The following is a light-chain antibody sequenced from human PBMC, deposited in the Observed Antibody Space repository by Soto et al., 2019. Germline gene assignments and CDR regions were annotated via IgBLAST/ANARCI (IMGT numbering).Light chain of an antibody. V-gene: IGKV3-15*01. Sequence: EILMTQSPATLSVSPGETVTFSCRASRSVSNRLAWYQHKPGQAPGLLISGASNGATGIPPKFSGSGSGTEFTLTVDSLQSDDIAVYYCQQYYNWPVTLGGGTKVDIK. CDR2: GAS. J-gene: IGKJ4*01. CDR3: QQYYNWPVT. CDR1: RSVSNR.